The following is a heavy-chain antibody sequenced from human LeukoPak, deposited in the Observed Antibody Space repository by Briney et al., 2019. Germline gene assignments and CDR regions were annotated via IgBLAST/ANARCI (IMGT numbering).Heavy chain of an antibody. V-gene: IGHV3-30*04. CDR1: ANTFSNYA. J-gene: IGHJ4*02. CDR2: ISYDGRNK. CDR3: ARAKSTKYYFDY. Sequence: GGSLTLSCAAAANTFSNYAMHWVRQAPGKGLESVAVISYDGRNKYYAASVKRRFTISRDNSKNTLYLQMNSLRDEDTAVYYCARAKSTKYYFDYWGQRTLVTVSS.